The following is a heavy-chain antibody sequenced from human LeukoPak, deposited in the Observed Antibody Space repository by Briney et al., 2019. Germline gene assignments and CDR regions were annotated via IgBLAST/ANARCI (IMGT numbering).Heavy chain of an antibody. CDR3: AKDSGGYYDSSGYPPYYGMDV. J-gene: IGHJ6*02. D-gene: IGHD3-22*01. Sequence: PGGSLRLSCAASGFTFSSNAMSWVRQAPGKGLEWVSIISESGGTTYYADSVKGRFTVSRDNSKNTLYLQMNSLRAEDTAVYYCAKDSGGYYDSSGYPPYYGMDVWGQGTTVTVSS. CDR2: ISESGGTT. V-gene: IGHV3-23*01. CDR1: GFTFSSNA.